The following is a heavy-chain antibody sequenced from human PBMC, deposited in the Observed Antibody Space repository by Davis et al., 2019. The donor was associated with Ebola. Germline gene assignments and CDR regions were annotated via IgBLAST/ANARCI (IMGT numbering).Heavy chain of an antibody. CDR1: GFTFSNYG. Sequence: PGGSLRLSCAASGFTFSNYGMHWVRQAPGKGLEWVAVISYDGSNEYYADSVKGRFTISRDNSKNTLYLQMNSLSAEDTAVYYCAREPHSSGWSDFWGQGTLVTVSS. D-gene: IGHD6-19*01. J-gene: IGHJ4*02. CDR2: ISYDGSNE. CDR3: AREPHSSGWSDF. V-gene: IGHV3-30*03.